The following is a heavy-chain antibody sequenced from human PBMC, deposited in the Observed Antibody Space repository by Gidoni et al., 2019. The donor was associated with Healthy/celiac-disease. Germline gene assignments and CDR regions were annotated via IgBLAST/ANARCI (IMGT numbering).Heavy chain of an antibody. V-gene: IGHV4-61*02. Sequence: QVQLQESGPGLVKPSQTLSLSCTVSGGPISRGSYYWSWIRQPAGKGLEWIGRIYTSGSTNYNPSLKSRVTMSLDTSKNQFSLKLSSVTAADTAVYYCARAVYSISWRTLDWFDPWGQGTLVTVSS. CDR3: ARAVYSISWRTLDWFDP. D-gene: IGHD6-13*01. CDR2: IYTSGST. J-gene: IGHJ5*02. CDR1: GGPISRGSYY.